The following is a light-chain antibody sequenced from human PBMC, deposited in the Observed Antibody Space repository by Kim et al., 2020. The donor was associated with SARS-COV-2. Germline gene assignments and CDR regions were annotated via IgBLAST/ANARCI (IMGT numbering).Light chain of an antibody. V-gene: IGKV1-8*01. CDR1: QGISSY. Sequence: AIRMTQSPSSVSASTGDRVTITCRASQGISSYLAWYQQKPGKAPKLLIYAASTLQSGVPSRFSGSGSGTDFTLTISCLQSEDFATYYCQQYYSYPPTFGQGTQVDIK. J-gene: IGKJ1*01. CDR2: AAS. CDR3: QQYYSYPPT.